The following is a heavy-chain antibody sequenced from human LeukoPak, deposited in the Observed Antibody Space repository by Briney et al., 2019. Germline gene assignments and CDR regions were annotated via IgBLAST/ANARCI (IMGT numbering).Heavy chain of an antibody. CDR2: ISGSGGST. V-gene: IGHV3-23*01. J-gene: IGHJ4*02. D-gene: IGHD2-21*01. CDR3: AKAPVTTCRGAYCYPFDY. Sequence: GGSLRLSCAASGFTFSSYAMSWVRQAPGRGLEWVSAISGSGGSTYYADSVKGRFTISRDNSKNTLYLQMNSLRAEDTAVYYCAKAPVTTCRGAYCYPFDYWGQGTLVTVSS. CDR1: GFTFSSYA.